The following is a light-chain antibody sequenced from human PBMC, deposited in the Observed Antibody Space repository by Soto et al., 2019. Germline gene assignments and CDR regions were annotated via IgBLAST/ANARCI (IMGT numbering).Light chain of an antibody. CDR3: KQYNSYPWT. CDR2: KAS. CDR1: QSISSW. V-gene: IGKV1-5*03. Sequence: DIQMTQSPSTLSASVGDRVTITCRASQSISSWLAWYQQKPGKAPKLLIYKASSLESGVPSRFRGSGSGTELTIKISSLQHDDFATFYCKQYNSYPWTFGQGTKVEIK. J-gene: IGKJ1*01.